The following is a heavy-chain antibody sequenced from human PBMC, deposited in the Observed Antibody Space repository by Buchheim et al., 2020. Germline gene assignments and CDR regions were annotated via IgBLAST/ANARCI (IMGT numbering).Heavy chain of an antibody. Sequence: QVQLQESGPGLVKPSETLSLSCNVSGGSISSHYWSWIRQPPGKGLEWIGYIYYSGSTNHNPSLKSRVTISVDTSKNQFFLKLNSVTAADTAVYYCAYSSGWDAEYFQHWGQGTL. CDR3: AYSSGWDAEYFQH. CDR1: GGSISSHY. J-gene: IGHJ1*01. V-gene: IGHV4-59*11. D-gene: IGHD6-19*01. CDR2: IYYSGST.